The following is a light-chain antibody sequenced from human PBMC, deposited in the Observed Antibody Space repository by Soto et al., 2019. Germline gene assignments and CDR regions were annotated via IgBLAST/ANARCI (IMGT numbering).Light chain of an antibody. CDR2: EVS. CDR3: SSYTSRGADV. J-gene: IGLJ1*01. Sequence: QSVLTQPASVSGSPGQSITISCTGTSSDVGNNKYVSWYQQHPGKATNLMIYEVSNRPSGVSHRFSGTTSCNAASLTISLLHAEDATYYYCSSYTSRGADVFGTGTKLTVL. CDR1: SSDVGNNKY. V-gene: IGLV2-14*01.